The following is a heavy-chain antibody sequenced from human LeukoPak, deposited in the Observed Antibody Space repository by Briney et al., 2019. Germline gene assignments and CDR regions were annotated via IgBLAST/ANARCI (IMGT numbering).Heavy chain of an antibody. CDR3: ARSFYDFWSGGFDP. CDR2: IYHSGST. CDR1: GYSISSGYY. J-gene: IGHJ5*02. Sequence: PSETLSLTCTVSGYSISSGYYWGWIRQPPGKGLEWIGSIYHSGSTYYNPSLKSRVTISVDMSKNQFSLKVNSVTAADTAVYYCARSFYDFWSGGFDPWGQGTLVTVSS. V-gene: IGHV4-38-2*02. D-gene: IGHD3-3*01.